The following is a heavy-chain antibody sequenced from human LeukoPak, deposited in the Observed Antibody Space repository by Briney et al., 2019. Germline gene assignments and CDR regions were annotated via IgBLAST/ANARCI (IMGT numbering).Heavy chain of an antibody. CDR2: INWNGGST. V-gene: IGHV3-20*04. CDR1: GFTFDDYG. CDR3: ARDHHHRLWDDYYYYMDV. J-gene: IGHJ6*03. Sequence: GGSLRLSCAASGFTFDDYGLSWVRQAPGKGLEGGSGINWNGGSTGYADSVKGRFTISRDNAKNSLYLQMNSLRAEDTAVYYCARDHHHRLWDDYYYYMDVWGKGTTVTISS. D-gene: IGHD3-16*02.